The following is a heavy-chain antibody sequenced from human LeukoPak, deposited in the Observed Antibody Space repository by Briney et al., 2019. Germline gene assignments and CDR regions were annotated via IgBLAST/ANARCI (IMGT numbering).Heavy chain of an antibody. V-gene: IGHV3-66*01. D-gene: IGHD6-13*01. J-gene: IGHJ4*02. Sequence: PGGSLRLSCAASGFTVSSNYMSWVRQAPGKGLEWVSVIYSGGSTYYTDSVKGRFTISRDNSKNTLYLQMNSLRAEDTAVYYCASVAAADHFDYWGQGTLVTVSS. CDR3: ASVAAADHFDY. CDR2: IYSGGST. CDR1: GFTVSSNY.